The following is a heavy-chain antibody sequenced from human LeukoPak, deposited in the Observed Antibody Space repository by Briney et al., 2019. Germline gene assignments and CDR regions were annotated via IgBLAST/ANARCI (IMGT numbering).Heavy chain of an antibody. V-gene: IGHV4-39*01. Sequence: NPSETLSLTCAVYGGSFSSYYWGWIRQPPGKGLEWIGSIYYSGSTYYTPSLKSRVTISVDTSKNQFSLKLSSVTAADTAVYYCARHSRSGYSGYENAFDIWGQGTMVTVSS. CDR1: GGSFSSYY. CDR3: ARHSRSGYSGYENAFDI. D-gene: IGHD5-12*01. CDR2: IYYSGST. J-gene: IGHJ3*02.